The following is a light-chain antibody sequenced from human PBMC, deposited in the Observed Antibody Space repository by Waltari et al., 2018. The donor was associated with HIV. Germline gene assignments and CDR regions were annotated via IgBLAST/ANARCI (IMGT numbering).Light chain of an antibody. V-gene: IGLV2-23*02. J-gene: IGLJ3*02. CDR1: SNDVGIYNL. Sequence: QSALTQPASVSGSPGQSITISCTGTSNDVGIYNLVSWYQQHPGKAPKLMIYEVSQRPSGVSNHFSGSKSGNTASLTISGVQAEDEADYYCYSYAGSGTFRVFGGGTKVTVL. CDR2: EVS. CDR3: YSYAGSGTFRV.